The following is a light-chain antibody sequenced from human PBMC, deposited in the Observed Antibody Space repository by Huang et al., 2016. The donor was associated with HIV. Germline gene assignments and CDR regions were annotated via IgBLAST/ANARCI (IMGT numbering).Light chain of an antibody. V-gene: IGKV1-12*01. Sequence: DIQMTQSPSSVSASVGDRVTISCRTSQDISRRLAWYQQQPGRAPKLLIYAASTLQSGGPSRFSGSGAGTYFTLTSSSLQPEDFATYYCQQANSPFTFGPGTKVDIK. CDR3: QQANSPFT. CDR2: AAS. J-gene: IGKJ3*01. CDR1: QDISRR.